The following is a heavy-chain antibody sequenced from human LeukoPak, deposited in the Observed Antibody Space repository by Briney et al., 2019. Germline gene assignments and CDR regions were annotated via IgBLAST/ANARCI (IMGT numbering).Heavy chain of an antibody. CDR3: ARGTYSSGWLGFIPCYFDY. D-gene: IGHD6-19*01. CDR1: GGSFSGYY. Sequence: SETLSLTCAVYGGSFSGYYWSWIRQPPGKGLEWIGEINHSGSTNYNPSLKSRVTISVDTPKNQFSLKLSSVTAADTAVYYCARGTYSSGWLGFIPCYFDYWGQGTLVTVSS. V-gene: IGHV4-34*01. J-gene: IGHJ4*02. CDR2: INHSGST.